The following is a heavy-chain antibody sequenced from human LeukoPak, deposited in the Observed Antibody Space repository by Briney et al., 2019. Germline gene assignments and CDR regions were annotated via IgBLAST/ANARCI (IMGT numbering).Heavy chain of an antibody. Sequence: SETLSLTCTVSGGSISSYYWSWIRQPPGKGLEWIGYIYYSGSTNYNPSLKSRVTISVDTSKNQFSLKLSSVTAADTAVYYCAKVLYGSGSYAPFNYWGQGILVTVSS. D-gene: IGHD3-10*01. CDR3: AKVLYGSGSYAPFNY. J-gene: IGHJ4*02. V-gene: IGHV4-59*01. CDR2: IYYSGST. CDR1: GGSISSYY.